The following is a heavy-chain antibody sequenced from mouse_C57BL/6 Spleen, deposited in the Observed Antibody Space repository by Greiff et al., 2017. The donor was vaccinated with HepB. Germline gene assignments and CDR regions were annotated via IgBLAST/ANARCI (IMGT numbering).Heavy chain of an antibody. CDR3: ARWDEDY. J-gene: IGHJ2*01. CDR1: GYTFTSYG. CDR2: IYPRSGNT. D-gene: IGHD4-1*01. Sequence: VKLVESGAELARPGASVKLSCKASGYTFTSYGISWVKQRTGQGLEWIGEIYPRSGNTYYNEKFKGKATLTADKSSSTAYMELRSLTSEDSAVYFCARWDEDYWGQGTTLTVSS. V-gene: IGHV1-81*01.